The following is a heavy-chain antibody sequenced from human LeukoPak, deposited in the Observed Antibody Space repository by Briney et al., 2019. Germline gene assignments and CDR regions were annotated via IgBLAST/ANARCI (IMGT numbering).Heavy chain of an antibody. J-gene: IGHJ3*02. CDR2: IYNSGST. Sequence: PSETLSLTCTVSGGSISSGVYYWSWIRQHPGKGLEWIGYIYNSGSTYSNPSLKSRLTMSVDISKNQFSLKLSSVTAADTAVYYCARGVKGLRGAFDIWGEGKMVTVSS. CDR3: ARGVKGLRGAFDI. CDR1: GGSISSGVYY. V-gene: IGHV4-31*03. D-gene: IGHD3-10*01.